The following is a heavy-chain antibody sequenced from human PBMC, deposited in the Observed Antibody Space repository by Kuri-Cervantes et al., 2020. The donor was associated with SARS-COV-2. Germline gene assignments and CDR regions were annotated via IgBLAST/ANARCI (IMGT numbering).Heavy chain of an antibody. CDR3: AKDEVAGTRGRYFDY. V-gene: IGHV3-7*03. D-gene: IGHD6-19*01. Sequence: GESLKISCEASGFPLGSYWMSWVRQAPGKGLEWVASIWPDGSEENYVDSVKGRFTISRNNAKNSFYLQMNSLRAEDRAVYHCAKDEVAGTRGRYFDYWGQGTLVTVSS. CDR2: IWPDGSEE. CDR1: GFPLGSYW. J-gene: IGHJ4*02.